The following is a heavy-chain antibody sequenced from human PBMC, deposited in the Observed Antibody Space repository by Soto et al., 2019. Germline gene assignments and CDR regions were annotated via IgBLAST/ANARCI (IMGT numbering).Heavy chain of an antibody. Sequence: GGSLRLSCAASGFTFSTYAMSWVRQAPGKGLEWASAISAGGGSTYYAGSVKGRFTISRDNSINTLYLQMNSLRTEDTAVYYCAHPRGYGVFDAYDIWGQGAMVTVSS. J-gene: IGHJ3*02. CDR2: ISAGGGST. CDR1: GFTFSTYA. CDR3: AHPRGYGVFDAYDI. D-gene: IGHD4-17*01. V-gene: IGHV3-23*01.